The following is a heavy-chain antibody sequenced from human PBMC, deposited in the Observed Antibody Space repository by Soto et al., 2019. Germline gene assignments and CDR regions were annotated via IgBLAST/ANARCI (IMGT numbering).Heavy chain of an antibody. CDR1: GYTFTSYY. J-gene: IGHJ6*02. Sequence: ASVKVSCKASGYTFTSYYMHWVRQAPGQGLEWMGIINPSGGSTSYAQKFQGRVTMTRDTSTSTVYMELSSLRSEDTAVYYCASKVVTAMSTRDYYYSMDVWGQGTTVTVSS. CDR3: ASKVVTAMSTRDYYYSMDV. V-gene: IGHV1-46*01. CDR2: INPSGGST. D-gene: IGHD2-21*02.